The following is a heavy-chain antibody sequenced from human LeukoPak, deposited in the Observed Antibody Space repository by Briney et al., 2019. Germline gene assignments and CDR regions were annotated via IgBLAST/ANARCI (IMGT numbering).Heavy chain of an antibody. CDR2: ISAYNGNT. J-gene: IGHJ5*02. V-gene: IGHV1-18*01. CDR3: ARDSRDSSGYTNWFDP. Sequence: GASVKVSCKASGYTFTSYGISWVRQAPGQGLEWMGWISAYNGNTNYAQKLQGRVTMTTDTSTSTAYMELRSLRSDDTAVYYCARDSRDSSGYTNWFDPWGQGTLVTVSS. D-gene: IGHD3-22*01. CDR1: GYTFTSYG.